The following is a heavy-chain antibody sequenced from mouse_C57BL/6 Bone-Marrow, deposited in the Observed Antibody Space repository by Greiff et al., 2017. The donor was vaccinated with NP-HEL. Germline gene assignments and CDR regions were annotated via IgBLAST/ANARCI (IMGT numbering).Heavy chain of an antibody. CDR2: ILPGSGST. V-gene: IGHV1-9*01. CDR3: ERSGLRRTGGGYYFDY. Sequence: QVQLQQSGAELMKPGASVKLSCKATGYTFTGYWIEWVKQRPGHGLEWIGEILPGSGSTNYNEKFKGKATFTADTSSNTASMQLSSLTTEDSAIYYVERSGLRRTGGGYYFDYWCQGTTLTVSS. CDR1: GYTFTGYW. D-gene: IGHD2-4*01. J-gene: IGHJ2*01.